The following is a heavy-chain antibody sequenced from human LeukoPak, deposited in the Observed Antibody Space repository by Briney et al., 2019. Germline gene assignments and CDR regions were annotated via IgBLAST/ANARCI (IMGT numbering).Heavy chain of an antibody. CDR3: ARRGATVAGTIYFDY. D-gene: IGHD6-19*01. CDR1: GSSFTSYW. V-gene: IGHV5-51*01. CDR2: IYPGDSDT. J-gene: IGHJ4*02. Sequence: GVSLQISCKGSGSSFTSYWIGWVRQMPGKGLEWMGIIYPGDSDTRYSPSFQGQVTISADKSISTAYLQWSSLKASDTAMYYCARRGATVAGTIYFDYWGQGTLVTVSS.